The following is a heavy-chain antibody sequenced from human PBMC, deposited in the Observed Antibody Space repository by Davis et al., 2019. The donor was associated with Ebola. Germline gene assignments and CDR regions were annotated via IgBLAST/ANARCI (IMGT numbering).Heavy chain of an antibody. CDR1: GGSISSYY. CDR3: ASVGAATVSFDY. D-gene: IGHD1-26*01. J-gene: IGHJ4*02. Sequence: MPSETLSLTCTISGGSISSYYWSCIRHPPRNGLEWIGYSYYSGSANYSPSLKSRVTISVDTSKKQISLKLSSVTAADTAVYYCASVGAATVSFDYWGQGTLVTVSS. CDR2: SYYSGSA. V-gene: IGHV4-59*01.